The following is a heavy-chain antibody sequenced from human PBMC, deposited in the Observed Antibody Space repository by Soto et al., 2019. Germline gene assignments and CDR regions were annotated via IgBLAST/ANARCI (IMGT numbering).Heavy chain of an antibody. Sequence: TSETLSLTCTVSGGSMIGYYWNWIRHPPGKGLQWIGYTYYSGSTTYNPSLKSRVTISVDSSKNQFSLKLDSVTPADTAVYYCARVRGTAGKRYFDYWGPGTLVTVSS. V-gene: IGHV4-59*01. D-gene: IGHD6-13*01. CDR1: GGSMIGYY. J-gene: IGHJ4*02. CDR2: TYYSGST. CDR3: ARVRGTAGKRYFDY.